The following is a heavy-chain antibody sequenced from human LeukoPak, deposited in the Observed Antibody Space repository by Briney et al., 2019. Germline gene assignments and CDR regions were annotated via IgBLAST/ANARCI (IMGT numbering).Heavy chain of an antibody. V-gene: IGHV5-51*01. CDR2: IYNGDSAT. CDR1: GYSFTSYW. Sequence: GEPLKISSKGSGYSFTSYWIGWVRQIPGKVQGWMGIIYNGDSATRYSPSLHGQTTITADTSITPAFLQWSSRADSATAMYYGARRVVGTTLDYWGHGTLVTVSS. J-gene: IGHJ4*01. D-gene: IGHD1-26*01. CDR3: ARRVVGTTLDY.